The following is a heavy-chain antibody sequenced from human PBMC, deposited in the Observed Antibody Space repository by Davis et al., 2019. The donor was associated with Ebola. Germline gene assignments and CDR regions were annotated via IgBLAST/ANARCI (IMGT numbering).Heavy chain of an antibody. CDR3: ARDSTAMASYYYYGMDV. CDR2: ISSSSSYI. D-gene: IGHD5-18*01. J-gene: IGHJ6*02. CDR1: GFTFSSYS. Sequence: GESLKISCAASGFTFSSYSMNWVRQAPGKGLEWVSSISSSSSYIYYADSVKGRFTISRDNAKNSLYLQMNSLRAEDTAVYYCARDSTAMASYYYYGMDVWGQGTTVTVSS. V-gene: IGHV3-21*01.